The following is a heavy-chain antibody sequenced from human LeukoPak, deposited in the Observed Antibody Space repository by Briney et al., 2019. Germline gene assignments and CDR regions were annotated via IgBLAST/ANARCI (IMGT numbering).Heavy chain of an antibody. CDR2: IIPILGIA. V-gene: IGHV1-69*02. Sequence: SVKVSCKASGGTSSSYTISWVRQAPGQGLEWMGRIIPILGIANYAQKFQGRVTITADKSTSTAYMELSSLRSEDTAVYYCARWKGYSGYGYYFDYWGQGTLVTVSS. J-gene: IGHJ4*02. CDR3: ARWKGYSGYGYYFDY. CDR1: GGTSSSYT. D-gene: IGHD5-12*01.